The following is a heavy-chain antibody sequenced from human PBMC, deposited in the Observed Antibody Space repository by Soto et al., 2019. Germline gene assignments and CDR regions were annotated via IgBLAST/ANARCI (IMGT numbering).Heavy chain of an antibody. CDR3: AKADLTTSYYYGMDV. J-gene: IGHJ6*02. V-gene: IGHV3-30*18. D-gene: IGHD1-1*01. Sequence: PGGSLRLSCAASGFTFSSYGMHWVRQAPGKGLEWVAVISYDGSNKYYADSVKGRFTISRDNSKNTLYLQMNSLRAEDTAVYYCAKADLTTSYYYGMDVWGQGTTVTVSS. CDR1: GFTFSSYG. CDR2: ISYDGSNK.